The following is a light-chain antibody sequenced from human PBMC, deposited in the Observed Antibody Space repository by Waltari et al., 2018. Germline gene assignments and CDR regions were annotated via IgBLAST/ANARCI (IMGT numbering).Light chain of an antibody. CDR1: QSLLHSDGKTY. CDR2: YVS. Sequence: DIVMTQTPLSLSVTPGQPAAISCKSSQSLLHSDGKTYLFCYLQKPDQSPTLLIKYVSQSFSGVPSRFSGSGSGTDFTLTINSLEAEDAATYYCHQTSNLPYTFGQGTKLEIK. CDR3: HQTSNLPYT. J-gene: IGKJ2*01. V-gene: IGKV2D-29*02.